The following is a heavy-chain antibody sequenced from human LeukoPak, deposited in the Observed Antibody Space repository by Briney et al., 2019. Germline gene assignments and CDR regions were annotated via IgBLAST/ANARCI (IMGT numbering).Heavy chain of an antibody. Sequence: SETLSLTCSVSGYSISNGYYWGWIRQTPGKGLEWIGSMYHSGSTYYNPSLKSRVTISVDTSKNQFSLKVISVTAADTAVYYCARSVFSRHYYDPEKPQKFKYYYYYMDVWGKGTTVTVSS. D-gene: IGHD3-22*01. V-gene: IGHV4-38-2*02. CDR1: GYSISNGYY. CDR3: ARSVFSRHYYDPEKPQKFKYYYYYMDV. CDR2: MYHSGST. J-gene: IGHJ6*03.